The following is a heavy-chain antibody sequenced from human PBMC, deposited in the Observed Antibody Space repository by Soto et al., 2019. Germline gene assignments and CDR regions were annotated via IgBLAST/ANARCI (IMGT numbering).Heavy chain of an antibody. CDR2: ISENSGGT. J-gene: IGHJ4*02. Sequence: GGSLRLSCAASGFTFSRHAMTWVRQAPGRGLEWVSSISENSGGTYYADSVKGRFTISIDNSKNTMFLQMNSLRAEDTDVYYCAKVSWEIDFLGQGTLVTVSS. D-gene: IGHD1-26*01. CDR1: GFTFSRHA. CDR3: AKVSWEIDF. V-gene: IGHV3-23*01.